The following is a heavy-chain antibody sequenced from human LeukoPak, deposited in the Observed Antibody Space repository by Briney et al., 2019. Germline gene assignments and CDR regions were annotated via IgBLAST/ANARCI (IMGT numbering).Heavy chain of an antibody. Sequence: SETLSLTCTVSGGSISSSDSHWSWIRQSPGKGLEWIGYISYRGSTSYNPSLRSRLTISIDTSQNQFSLKLTSVTAADTAVYYCARVRTGTSCYDYWGQGTLVTVSP. V-gene: IGHV4-30-4*01. CDR3: ARVRTGTSCYDY. CDR2: ISYRGST. D-gene: IGHD2-2*01. CDR1: GGSISSSDSH. J-gene: IGHJ4*02.